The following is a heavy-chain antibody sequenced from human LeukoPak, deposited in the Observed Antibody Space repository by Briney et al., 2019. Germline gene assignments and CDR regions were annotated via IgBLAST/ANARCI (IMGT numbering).Heavy chain of an antibody. CDR3: TGNGYYSLEY. CDR2: IYHSGST. CDR1: GGSISSTNW. D-gene: IGHD3-3*01. V-gene: IGHV4-4*02. Sequence: SSGTLSLTCAVCGGSISSTNWWSWVRQPPGKGLEWIGEIYHSGSTNYNPSLKSRVIISVDKSKNQFSLKLSSVTAADTAVYYCTGNGYYSLEYWGQGTLVTVSS. J-gene: IGHJ4*02.